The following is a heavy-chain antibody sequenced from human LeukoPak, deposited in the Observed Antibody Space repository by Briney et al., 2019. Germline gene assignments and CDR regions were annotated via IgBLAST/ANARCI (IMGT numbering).Heavy chain of an antibody. CDR1: GYTFTSYG. V-gene: IGHV1-69*13. J-gene: IGHJ4*02. CDR3: ARVRVTMIVTPMNSHYFDY. CDR2: IIPIFGTA. Sequence: GASVKVSCKASGYTFTSYGISWVRRAPGQGLEWMGGIIPIFGTANYAQKFQGRVTITADESTSTAYMELSSLRSEDTAVYYCARVRVTMIVTPMNSHYFDYWGQGTLVTASS. D-gene: IGHD3-22*01.